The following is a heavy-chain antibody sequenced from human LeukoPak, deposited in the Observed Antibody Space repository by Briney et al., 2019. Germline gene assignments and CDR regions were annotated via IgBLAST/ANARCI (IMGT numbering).Heavy chain of an antibody. Sequence: SETLSLTCAVYGGSFSGYYWSWIRQPPGKGLEWIGEINHSGSTNYNPSLKSRVTISVDTSKNQFSLKLSSVTAADTAVYYCARGLAYRQRWLPFMIVEDYWGQGTLVTVSS. CDR2: INHSGST. D-gene: IGHD3-22*01. V-gene: IGHV4-34*01. J-gene: IGHJ4*02. CDR3: ARGLAYRQRWLPFMIVEDY. CDR1: GGSFSGYY.